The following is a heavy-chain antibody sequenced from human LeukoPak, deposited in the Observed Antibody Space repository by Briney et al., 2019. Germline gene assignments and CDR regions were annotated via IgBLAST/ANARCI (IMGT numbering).Heavy chain of an antibody. CDR3: ARGEIQLWLGAFDI. J-gene: IGHJ3*02. V-gene: IGHV3-53*01. CDR1: EFTVSTYY. Sequence: GGSLRLSCAASEFTVSTYYMNWVRRAPGKGLEWVSVIYSDGSTYYAGSVKGRFTISRDNSKNTLYLQMNSLRAEDTAVYYCARGEIQLWLGAFDIWGQGTMVTVSS. D-gene: IGHD5-18*01. CDR2: IYSDGST.